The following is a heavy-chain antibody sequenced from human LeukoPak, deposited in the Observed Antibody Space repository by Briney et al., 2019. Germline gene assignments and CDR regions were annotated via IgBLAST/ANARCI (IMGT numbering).Heavy chain of an antibody. Sequence: GGSLRLSCAASGFTFSSYAMHWVRQAPGKGLEWVAVISYDGSNRYYADSVKGRFTISRDNSKNTLYLQMNSLRAEDTAVYYCARDQQWLPDYWGQGTLVTVSS. V-gene: IGHV3-30*04. CDR3: ARDQQWLPDY. CDR1: GFTFSSYA. D-gene: IGHD6-19*01. CDR2: ISYDGSNR. J-gene: IGHJ4*02.